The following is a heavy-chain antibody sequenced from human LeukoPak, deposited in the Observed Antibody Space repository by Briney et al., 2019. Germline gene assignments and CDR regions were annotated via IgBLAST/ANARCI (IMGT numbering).Heavy chain of an antibody. V-gene: IGHV4-39*01. CDR1: GGSISSSSYY. J-gene: IGHJ4*02. D-gene: IGHD5-12*01. Sequence: PSETLSLTCTVSGGSISSSSYYWGWIRQPPGKGLEWIGSIYYSGSTYYNPSLKSRVTISVDTSKNQFSLKLSSVTAADTAVYYCARGRRSGYTDYWGQGTLVTVSS. CDR3: ARGRRSGYTDY. CDR2: IYYSGST.